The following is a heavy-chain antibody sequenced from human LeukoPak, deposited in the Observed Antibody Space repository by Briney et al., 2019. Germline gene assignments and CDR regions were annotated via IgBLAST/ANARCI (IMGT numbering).Heavy chain of an antibody. D-gene: IGHD5-18*01. CDR1: GFTFSSYS. CDR3: ARDRYSYGHDALDI. Sequence: GGSLRLSCAASGFTFSSYSMNWVRQAPGKGLEWVSSISSSSSYIYYADSVKGRFTISRDNAKNSLYLQMNSLRAEDTAVYYCARDRYSYGHDALDIWGQGTMVTVSS. J-gene: IGHJ3*02. CDR2: ISSSSSYI. V-gene: IGHV3-21*01.